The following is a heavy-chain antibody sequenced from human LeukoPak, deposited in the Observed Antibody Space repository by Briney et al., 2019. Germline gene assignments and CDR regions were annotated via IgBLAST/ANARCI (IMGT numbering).Heavy chain of an antibody. CDR3: AKGAILWFGELLGDFDY. D-gene: IGHD3-10*01. Sequence: GGSLRLCCAASGFTFSSYAMSWVRQAPGKGLEWVSAISGSGGSTYYAGSVKGRFTISRDNSKNTLYLQMNSLRAEDTAVYYCAKGAILWFGELLGDFDYWGQGTLVTVSS. J-gene: IGHJ4*02. V-gene: IGHV3-23*01. CDR1: GFTFSSYA. CDR2: ISGSGGST.